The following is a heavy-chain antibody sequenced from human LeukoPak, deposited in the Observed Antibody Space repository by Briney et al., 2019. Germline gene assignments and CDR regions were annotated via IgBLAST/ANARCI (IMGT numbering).Heavy chain of an antibody. J-gene: IGHJ4*02. V-gene: IGHV3-66*01. CDR3: AREEGPLDY. Sequence: GGSLRLSCAASGFTFSSYGMPWVRQAPGKGLEWVALIHSGGTTYYADSVKDRFIISRDNSKNTLYLQMNSLRAEDTAVYYCAREEGPLDYWGQGTLVTVSS. CDR1: GFTFSSYG. CDR2: IHSGGTT.